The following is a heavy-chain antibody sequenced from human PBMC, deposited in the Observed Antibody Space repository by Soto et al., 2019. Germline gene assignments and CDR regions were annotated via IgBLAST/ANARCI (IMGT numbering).Heavy chain of an antibody. V-gene: IGHV4-34*01. D-gene: IGHD5-18*01. Sequence: QVQLQQWGAGLLKPSETLSLTCAVYGGSFSGYYWSWIRQAPGKGLEWIGEINHSGSTNYNPSLKSRVTISVDTSKNQFSLKLSSVTAADTAVYYCARGERIGYSYGYYYYYYGMDVWGQGTTVTVSS. CDR2: INHSGST. J-gene: IGHJ6*02. CDR1: GGSFSGYY. CDR3: ARGERIGYSYGYYYYYYGMDV.